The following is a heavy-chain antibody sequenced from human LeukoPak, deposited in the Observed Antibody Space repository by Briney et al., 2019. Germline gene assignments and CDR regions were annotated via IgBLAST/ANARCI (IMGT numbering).Heavy chain of an antibody. CDR1: GGSISSSSYY. V-gene: IGHV4-39*01. CDR3: ASLHEYYDSSSKYYFDY. CDR2: IYYSGST. J-gene: IGHJ4*02. Sequence: SETLSLTCTVSGGSISSSSYYWGWLRQPPGKGLEWIGSIYYSGSTYYNQSLKSRLTISVDTSKSQFSLKLSSVTAADTAVYYCASLHEYYDSSSKYYFDYWGQGALVIVSS. D-gene: IGHD3-22*01.